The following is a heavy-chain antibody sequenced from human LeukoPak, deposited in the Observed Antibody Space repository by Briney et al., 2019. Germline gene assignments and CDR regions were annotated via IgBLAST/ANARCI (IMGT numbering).Heavy chain of an antibody. Sequence: PGGSLRLSCAASGFTLSSYEMNWVRQAPGKGLEWVSVIYSGGSTYYADSVKGRFTISRHNSKNTLYLQMNSLRAEDTAVYYCARGTSRRGASMDVWGQGTTVTVSS. CDR3: ARGTSRRGASMDV. D-gene: IGHD3-10*01. V-gene: IGHV3-53*04. CDR2: IYSGGST. J-gene: IGHJ6*02. CDR1: GFTLSSYE.